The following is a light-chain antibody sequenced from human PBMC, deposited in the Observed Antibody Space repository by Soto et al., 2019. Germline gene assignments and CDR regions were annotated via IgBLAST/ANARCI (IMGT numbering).Light chain of an antibody. CDR1: QSISNN. V-gene: IGKV3-15*01. CDR3: QHYNSYSEA. J-gene: IGKJ1*01. CDR2: DAS. Sequence: EIVMTQSPATLSVSPGERATLSCRASQSISNNLAWYQQKPGQAPRLLLHDASTRATGVPARFSGSGSGTEFTLTISSLQSEDFATYYCQHYNSYSEAFGQGTKVELK.